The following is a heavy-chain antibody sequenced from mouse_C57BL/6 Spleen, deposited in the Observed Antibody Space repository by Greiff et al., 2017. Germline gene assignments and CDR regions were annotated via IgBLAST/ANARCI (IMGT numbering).Heavy chain of an antibody. Sequence: QVQLQQPGAELVMPGASVKLSCKASGYTFTSYWMHWVKQRPGQGLEWIGEIDPSASYTNYNQKFKGKSTLTVDKSTSTAYMQLSSLTSEDSAVYYCARGYYSNHWYFDVWGTGTTVTVSS. V-gene: IGHV1-69*01. CDR2: IDPSASYT. CDR1: GYTFTSYW. CDR3: ARGYYSNHWYFDV. D-gene: IGHD2-5*01. J-gene: IGHJ1*03.